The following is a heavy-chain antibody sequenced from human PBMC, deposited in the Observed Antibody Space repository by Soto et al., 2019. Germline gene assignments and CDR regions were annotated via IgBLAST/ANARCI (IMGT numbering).Heavy chain of an antibody. CDR1: GFTFSSYS. CDR3: AKGSSGYYDTFDY. D-gene: IGHD3-22*01. V-gene: IGHV3-23*01. J-gene: IGHJ4*02. CDR2: ISGSGSGT. Sequence: EVQLLQSGGGLVQPGGSLRLSCAASGFTFSSYSIYWVRQAPGKGLEWVSGISGSGSGTYYADSVKGRFTISRDNSKNTLYLQMNSLRAEDTAVYYYAKGSSGYYDTFDYWGQGTLVTVSS.